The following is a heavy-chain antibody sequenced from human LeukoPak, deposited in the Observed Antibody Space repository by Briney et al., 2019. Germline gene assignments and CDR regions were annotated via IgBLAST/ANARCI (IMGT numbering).Heavy chain of an antibody. V-gene: IGHV1-69*05. Sequence: SVKVSCKASGGTFSSYAISWVRQAPGQGLEWMGGIIPIFGTANYAQEFQGRVTITTDESTSTAYMELSSLRSEDTAVYYCARGVRYYYDSSGYYYSYYFDYWGQGTLVTVSS. CDR3: ARGVRYYYDSSGYYYSYYFDY. J-gene: IGHJ4*02. CDR2: IIPIFGTA. D-gene: IGHD3-22*01. CDR1: GGTFSSYA.